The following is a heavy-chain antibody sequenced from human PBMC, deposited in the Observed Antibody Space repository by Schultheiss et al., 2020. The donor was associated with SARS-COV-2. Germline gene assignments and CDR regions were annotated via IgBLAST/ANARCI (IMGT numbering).Heavy chain of an antibody. CDR2: ISSSSTI. CDR3: AEDAFDI. V-gene: IGHV3-69-1*01. J-gene: IGHJ3*02. CDR1: GGSISSYY. Sequence: ETLSLTCTVSGGSISSYYWSWIRQAPGKGLEWVSSISSSSTIYYADSVKGRFTISRDNSKNTLYLQMNSLRAEDTAVYYCAEDAFDIWGQGTMVTVSS.